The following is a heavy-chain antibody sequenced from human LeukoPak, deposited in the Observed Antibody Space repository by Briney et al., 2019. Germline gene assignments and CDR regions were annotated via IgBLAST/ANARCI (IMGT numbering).Heavy chain of an antibody. CDR3: ARDSHYYDSSGYYPEDY. J-gene: IGHJ4*02. V-gene: IGHV1-18*04. Sequence: GASVKVSCKASGYIFTRYGISWVRQAPGQGLEWMGWISAHYGNTNYAQKFQDRVTMTTDTSTSTAYMELRSLRSDDTAVYYCARDSHYYDSSGYYPEDYWGQGTLVTVSS. CDR1: GYIFTRYG. D-gene: IGHD3-22*01. CDR2: ISAHYGNT.